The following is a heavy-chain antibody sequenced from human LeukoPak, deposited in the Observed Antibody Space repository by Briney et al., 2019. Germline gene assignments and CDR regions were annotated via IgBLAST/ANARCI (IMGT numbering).Heavy chain of an antibody. CDR2: IYYSGST. V-gene: IGHV4-39*01. J-gene: IGHJ5*02. CDR1: GGSISSSSYY. CDR3: ARQRYCSSTSCSYGDWFDP. Sequence: SETLSLTCTVSGGSISSSSYYWGWIRQPPGKGLEWVGSIYYSGSTYYNPSLKSRVTISVDTSKDQFSLKLSSVTAADTAVYYCARQRYCSSTSCSYGDWFDPWGQGTLVTVSS. D-gene: IGHD2-2*01.